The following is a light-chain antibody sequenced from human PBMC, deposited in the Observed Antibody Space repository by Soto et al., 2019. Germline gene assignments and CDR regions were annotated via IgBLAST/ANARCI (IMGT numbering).Light chain of an antibody. J-gene: IGLJ1*01. CDR2: VDS. CDR3: QVWDTISDHYV. CDR1: NIEGKS. Sequence: SYELTQPPSVSVAPGQTARITCGGNNIEGKSVHWYQQRPGQAPVLVIYVDSDRPSGIPDRFSASTSGNTAALTISRVEAGDEADYYCQVWDTISDHYVFGSGTKVT. V-gene: IGLV3-21*02.